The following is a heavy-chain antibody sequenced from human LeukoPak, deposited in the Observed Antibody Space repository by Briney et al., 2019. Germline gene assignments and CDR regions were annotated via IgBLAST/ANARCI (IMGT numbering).Heavy chain of an antibody. Sequence: PSETLSLTCTVSGGSISSYYWSWIRQPPGKGLEWIGYIYYSGSNNYNPSLKSRVIISVDTSKNQFSLKLSSVTAADTAVYYCARVPRSYYYYYYMDVWGKGTTVTVSS. J-gene: IGHJ6*03. CDR1: GGSISSYY. CDR3: ARVPRSYYYYYYMDV. CDR2: IYYSGSN. V-gene: IGHV4-59*01.